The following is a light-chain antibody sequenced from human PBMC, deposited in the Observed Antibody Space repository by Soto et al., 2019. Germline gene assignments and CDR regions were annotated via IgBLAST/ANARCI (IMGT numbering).Light chain of an antibody. Sequence: EIVITQSPATLSLSPGEKDTPSCRARQSVSSNLAWYQQKPGQAPRLLIYGASTRATGIPARFSGSGSGTEFTLTISSLQSEDFAVYYCQQYNNWPLSFGQGTKV. CDR1: QSVSSN. V-gene: IGKV3-15*01. J-gene: IGKJ1*01. CDR2: GAS. CDR3: QQYNNWPLS.